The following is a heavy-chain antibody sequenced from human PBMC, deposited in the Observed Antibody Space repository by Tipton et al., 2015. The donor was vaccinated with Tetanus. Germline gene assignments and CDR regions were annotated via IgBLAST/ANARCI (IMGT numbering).Heavy chain of an antibody. D-gene: IGHD5-24*01. V-gene: IGHV1-2*02. J-gene: IGHJ4*02. CDR2: INPNSGGT. CDR1: GYTFISYY. Sequence: QLVQSGAEVKKPGASVKVSCKTSGYTFISYYIHWVRQAPGQGLEWMGWINPNSGGTNFAQNFQGRVNITRDTSISTAYMELSALRSDDTTVYYCARRMGHNYGFDYWGQGTLVAVST. CDR3: ARRMGHNYGFDY.